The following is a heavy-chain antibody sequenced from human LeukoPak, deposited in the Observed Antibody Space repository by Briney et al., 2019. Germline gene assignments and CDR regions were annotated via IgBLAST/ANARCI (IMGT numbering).Heavy chain of an antibody. Sequence: PGRSLRLSCAASGFTFNTFAMSWVRQAPGQGLEWVSSVSSTGGSTWYADTVKGRFTISRDNSDNTLYLQMSSLRAEDTAVYFCAKETGVLPHWMDVWGQGTTVTVSS. CDR2: VSSTGGST. D-gene: IGHD7-27*01. CDR3: AKETGVLPHWMDV. V-gene: IGHV3-23*01. J-gene: IGHJ6*02. CDR1: GFTFNTFA.